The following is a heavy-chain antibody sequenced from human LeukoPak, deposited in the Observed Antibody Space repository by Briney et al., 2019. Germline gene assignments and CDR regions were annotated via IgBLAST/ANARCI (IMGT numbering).Heavy chain of an antibody. CDR1: GFTFSNYA. V-gene: IGHV3-23*01. Sequence: GGSLRLSCAASGFTFSNYAMSWVRQAPGKGLEWVSAIGGGASTYYADSVKGRFTISRDNSKNTLYLQINSLSAEDTAVYYCAKEGSTVARRPPFDYWGQGTLVTVSS. J-gene: IGHJ4*02. D-gene: IGHD2-15*01. CDR2: IGGGAST. CDR3: AKEGSTVARRPPFDY.